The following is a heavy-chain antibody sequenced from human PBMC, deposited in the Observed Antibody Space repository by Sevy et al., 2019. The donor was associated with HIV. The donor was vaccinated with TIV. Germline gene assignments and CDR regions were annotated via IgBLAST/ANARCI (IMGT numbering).Heavy chain of an antibody. V-gene: IGHV4-59*01. D-gene: IGHD3-3*01. CDR3: ARAHGFLEWLPFDY. Sequence: SETLSLTCTVSGGSISSNYWSWIRQPPGKGLEWIGYIYYSGSTNYNPSLKSRVTISVDTSKNQFSLKLSSVTAADTAVYYCARAHGFLEWLPFDYWGQGTLVTVSS. CDR1: GGSISSNY. CDR2: IYYSGST. J-gene: IGHJ4*02.